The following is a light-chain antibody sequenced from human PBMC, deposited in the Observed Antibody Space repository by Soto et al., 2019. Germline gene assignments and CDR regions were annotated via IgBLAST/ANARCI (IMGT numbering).Light chain of an antibody. V-gene: IGKV3-20*01. CDR2: GAS. CDR1: QSVSSGH. Sequence: GERASVSCRASQSVSSGHLAWYQQKPGQAPRLLIYGASSRATGIPDRFSGSGSGTDFTLTISRLEPEDYTVYYCQQDGHSLWTFGQGTKVDTK. J-gene: IGKJ1*01. CDR3: QQDGHSLWT.